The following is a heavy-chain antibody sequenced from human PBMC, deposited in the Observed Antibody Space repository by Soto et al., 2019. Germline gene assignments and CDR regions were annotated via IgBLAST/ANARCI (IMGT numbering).Heavy chain of an antibody. J-gene: IGHJ4*02. D-gene: IGHD3-10*01. CDR3: ARLGSGSYYNPPLVDY. CDR1: GCSISSGGYS. Sequence: SETLSLTCAVSGCSISSGGYSWSWIRQPPGKGLEWIGYIYYSGSTYYNPSLKSRVTISVDTSKNQFSLKLSSVTAADTAVYYCARLGSGSYYNPPLVDYWGQGTLVTVSS. CDR2: IYYSGST. V-gene: IGHV4-31*11.